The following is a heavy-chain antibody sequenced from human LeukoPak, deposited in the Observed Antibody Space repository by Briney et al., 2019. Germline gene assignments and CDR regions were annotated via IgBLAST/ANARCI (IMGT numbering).Heavy chain of an antibody. CDR1: GGSISSGDYF. V-gene: IGHV4-30-4*01. CDR3: ARDPGAARLFDY. D-gene: IGHD6-6*01. Sequence: SQTLSLTCTVSGGSISSGDYFWSWIRQPPGKGLEWIGYIYYSGSTNYNPSLKSRVTMSVDTSKNQFSLKLSSVTAADTAVYYCARDPGAARLFDYWGQGTLVTVSS. CDR2: IYYSGST. J-gene: IGHJ4*02.